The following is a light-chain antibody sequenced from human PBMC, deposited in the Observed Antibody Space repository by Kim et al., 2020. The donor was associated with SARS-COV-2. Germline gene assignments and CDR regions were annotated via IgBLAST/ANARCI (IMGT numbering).Light chain of an antibody. Sequence: SSELTQDPAVSVALGQTVRITCQGDSLRSYYASWYQQKPGQAPVLVIFGKNNRPSGIPDRFSGSSSGNTASLTITGPQAEDEADYYCSSRDSSGNHVLFGGGTKVTVL. V-gene: IGLV3-19*01. J-gene: IGLJ2*01. CDR2: GKN. CDR1: SLRSYY. CDR3: SSRDSSGNHVL.